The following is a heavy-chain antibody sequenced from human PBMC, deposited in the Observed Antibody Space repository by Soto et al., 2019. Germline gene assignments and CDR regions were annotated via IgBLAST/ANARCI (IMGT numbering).Heavy chain of an antibody. Sequence: GESLKISCKGSGYSFTSYWIGWVRQMPGKGLEWMGIIYPGDSDTRYSPSFQGQVTISADKSISTAYLQWSSLKASDTAMYYCARHRRYSSSSGDYYYYYGMDVRGQGTTVTVSS. J-gene: IGHJ6*02. CDR1: GYSFTSYW. V-gene: IGHV5-51*01. CDR3: ARHRRYSSSSGDYYYYYGMDV. CDR2: IYPGDSDT. D-gene: IGHD6-6*01.